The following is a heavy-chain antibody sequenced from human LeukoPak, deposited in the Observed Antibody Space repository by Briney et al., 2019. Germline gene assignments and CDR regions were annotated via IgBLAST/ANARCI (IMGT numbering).Heavy chain of an antibody. D-gene: IGHD3-9*01. CDR1: GYSISSGYY. CDR3: ARQYYDILTGYDLPLAYYYYMDV. Sequence: SSETLSLTCAVSGYSISSGYYWGWIRQPPGKGLEWIGSIYHSGSTYYNPSLKSRVTISVDTSKNQFSLKLSSVTAADTAVYYCARQYYDILTGYDLPLAYYYYMDVWGKGTTVTVSS. J-gene: IGHJ6*03. CDR2: IYHSGST. V-gene: IGHV4-38-2*01.